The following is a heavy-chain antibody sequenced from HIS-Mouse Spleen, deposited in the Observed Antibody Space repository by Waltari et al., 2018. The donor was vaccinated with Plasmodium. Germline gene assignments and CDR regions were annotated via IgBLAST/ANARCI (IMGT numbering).Heavy chain of an antibody. CDR1: GFTFRSYG. CDR2: ISYDGSNK. J-gene: IGHJ4*02. Sequence: QVQLVESGGGVVQPGRSLRLPCAASGFTFRSYGMHWVRQAPGQGLEWGAFISYDGSNKYYADSVKGRFTISRDNSKNTLYLQMNSLRAEDTAVYYCAKDRRSSSWYVDYWGQGTLVTVSS. D-gene: IGHD6-13*01. V-gene: IGHV3-30*18. CDR3: AKDRRSSSWYVDY.